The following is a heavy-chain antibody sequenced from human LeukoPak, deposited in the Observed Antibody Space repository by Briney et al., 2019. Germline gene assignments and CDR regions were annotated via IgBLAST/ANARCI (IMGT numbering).Heavy chain of an antibody. J-gene: IGHJ4*02. Sequence: ASVKVSCKASGYTFTSYGISWVRQAPGQGLEWMGWISGYNGNTNYAQNLQGRVTMTTDTSTSTVYMELRSLRSDDTALYYCARGRGGPTVAGYYFDYWGQGTLVTVSS. V-gene: IGHV1-18*01. CDR3: ARGRGGPTVAGYYFDY. CDR2: ISGYNGNT. CDR1: GYTFTSYG. D-gene: IGHD6-19*01.